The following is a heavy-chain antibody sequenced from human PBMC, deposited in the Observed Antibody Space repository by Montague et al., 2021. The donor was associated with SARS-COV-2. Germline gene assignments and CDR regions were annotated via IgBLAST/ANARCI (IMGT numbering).Heavy chain of an antibody. Sequence: SETRSLTCAVYGGSFSGYYWIWIRQPPGKGLEWIGEINHSGSTNYNPSLKSRVTISVDTSKNQFSLKLSSVTAADTAVYYCARGRTLNYYYYMDVWDKGTTVTVSS. V-gene: IGHV4-34*01. J-gene: IGHJ6*03. CDR2: INHSGST. CDR3: ARGRTLNYYYYMDV. D-gene: IGHD2-15*01. CDR1: GGSFSGYY.